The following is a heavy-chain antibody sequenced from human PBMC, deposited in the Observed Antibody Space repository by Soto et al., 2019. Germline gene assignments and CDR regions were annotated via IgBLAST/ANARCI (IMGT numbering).Heavy chain of an antibody. D-gene: IGHD2-15*01. CDR1: GFTFSSYA. V-gene: IGHV3-30-3*01. CDR3: ERASRHLDIVVVLAATLGH. CDR2: ISYDGSNK. J-gene: IGHJ1*01. Sequence: GGSLSLSCAASGFTFSSYAMHWGRQAPGKGLEWVAVISYDGSNKYYADSVKSRFTISRDNSKNTLYLQMNSLRAEDTAVYYCERASRHLDIVVVLAATLGHWGQGTLVTVSS.